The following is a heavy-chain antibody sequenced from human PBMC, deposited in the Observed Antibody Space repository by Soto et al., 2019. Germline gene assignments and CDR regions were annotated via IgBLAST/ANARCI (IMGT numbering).Heavy chain of an antibody. D-gene: IGHD6-13*01. CDR3: ARQTGGSSWTDS. V-gene: IGHV4-39*01. Sequence: PSETLSLTCTVSGGSISSSSHYWAWIRQPPGKGLEWLGNIYYSGSAYYNPSLKSRLTISVDPSKNQFSLKLSSVTAADTAVHYCARQTGGSSWTDSWGQGTLVTVSS. CDR2: IYYSGSA. J-gene: IGHJ5*02. CDR1: GGSISSSSHY.